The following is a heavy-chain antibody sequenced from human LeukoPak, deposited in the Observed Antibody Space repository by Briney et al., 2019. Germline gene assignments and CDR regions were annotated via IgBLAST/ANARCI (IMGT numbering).Heavy chain of an antibody. CDR3: AREAGDILTGYYPDYYYYGMDV. CDR2: ISSSSSYI. V-gene: IGHV3-21*01. Sequence: GGSLRLSCAASGFTVSSNYMSWVRQAPGKGLEWVSSISSSSSYIYYADSVKGRFTISRDNAKDSLYLQMNSLRAEDTAVYYCAREAGDILTGYYPDYYYYGMDVWGQGTTVTVSS. J-gene: IGHJ6*02. CDR1: GFTVSSNY. D-gene: IGHD3-9*01.